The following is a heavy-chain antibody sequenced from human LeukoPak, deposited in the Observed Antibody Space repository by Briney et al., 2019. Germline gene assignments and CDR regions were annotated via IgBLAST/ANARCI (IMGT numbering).Heavy chain of an antibody. Sequence: ASVKGSFKGPWYTLPHHYIHSGRQAPRQRLEWMGIINPSGGSTSYAQKFQGRVTMTRDTSTSTVYMELSSLRSEDTAVYYCAREGTTGFDYWGQGTLVTVSS. J-gene: IGHJ4*02. CDR1: WYTLPHHY. CDR2: INPSGGST. CDR3: AREGTTGFDY. V-gene: IGHV1-46*01. D-gene: IGHD4-11*01.